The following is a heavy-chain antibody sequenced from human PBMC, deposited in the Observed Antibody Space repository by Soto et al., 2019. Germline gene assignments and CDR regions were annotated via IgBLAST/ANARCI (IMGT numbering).Heavy chain of an antibody. V-gene: IGHV1-18*01. Sequence: QVQLVQSGAEVKKPGASVKVSCKASVYTFTSYGISWVRQAPGQGLEWMGCISTYNGNTKYAQKLQGRVTMTTDTSTRTAYMEMRSLRSDDTAVFYCAREMVRGVGSDYWGQGTLVTVSS. D-gene: IGHD3-10*01. CDR1: VYTFTSYG. CDR2: ISTYNGNT. J-gene: IGHJ4*02. CDR3: AREMVRGVGSDY.